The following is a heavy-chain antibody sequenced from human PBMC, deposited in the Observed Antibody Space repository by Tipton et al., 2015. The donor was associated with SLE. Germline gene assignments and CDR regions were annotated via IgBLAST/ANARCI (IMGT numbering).Heavy chain of an antibody. D-gene: IGHD2-2*02. Sequence: TLSLTCTVSGGSIRSYYWTWIRQPPGKRLEWIAYIYHSGITNYNPSLQSRVTISVDRSKNQFSLKLTSVTAADTAVYYCVRALWLDKDFAVVPPGIRLRAFDIWGQGTMVTVSS. CDR3: VRALWLDKDFAVVPPGIRLRAFDI. J-gene: IGHJ3*02. V-gene: IGHV4-59*01. CDR2: IYHSGIT. CDR1: GGSIRSYY.